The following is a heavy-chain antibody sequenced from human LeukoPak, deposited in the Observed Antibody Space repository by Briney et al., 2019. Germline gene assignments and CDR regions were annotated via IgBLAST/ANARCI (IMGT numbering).Heavy chain of an antibody. V-gene: IGHV3-21*01. D-gene: IGHD2-2*01. J-gene: IGHJ4*02. CDR2: IMSSTTDI. CDR3: ASGSTSFHY. CDR1: GFTFSNYR. Sequence: GGSLRLSCAASGFTFSNYRMNWVRQAPGKGLEWVSSIMSSTTDIYYADSVKGRFTISRDNAKNSQYLQMNSLRAEDTAVYYCASGSTSFHYWGQGTLVSVSS.